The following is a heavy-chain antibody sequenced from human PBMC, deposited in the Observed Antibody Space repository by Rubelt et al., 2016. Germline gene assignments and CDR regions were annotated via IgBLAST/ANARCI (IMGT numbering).Heavy chain of an antibody. V-gene: IGHV1-2*06. D-gene: IGHD4-11*01. CDR3: ARLPDYGNYVLDS. CDR1: GYTFTSYG. J-gene: IGHJ4*02. CDR2: INPNSGGT. Sequence: SGAEVKKPGASVKVSCKASGYTFTSYGISWVRQAPGQGLEWMGRINPNSGGTNYAQKFRCRVTMTRDTSISTAYMELSSVRSDNTAVYYCARLPDYGNYVLDSWGQGTLVTVSS.